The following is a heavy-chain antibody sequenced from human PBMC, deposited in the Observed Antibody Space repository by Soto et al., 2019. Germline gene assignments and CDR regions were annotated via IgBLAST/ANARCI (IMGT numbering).Heavy chain of an antibody. CDR1: GYTFTSYY. Sequence: ASVKVSCKASGYTFTSYYMHWVRQAPGQGLEWMGIINPSGVGRSYAQKFQGRVTMTSDTSTSTVYMELSSLRSEDTAVYYCARDAPLQLRHFVYCGQGTLVTVSS. CDR3: ARDAPLQLRHFVY. D-gene: IGHD3-3*01. J-gene: IGHJ4*02. CDR2: INPSGVGR. V-gene: IGHV1-46*01.